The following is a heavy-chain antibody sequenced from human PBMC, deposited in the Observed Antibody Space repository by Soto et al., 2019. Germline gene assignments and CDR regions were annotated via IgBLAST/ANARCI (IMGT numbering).Heavy chain of an antibody. Sequence: EVQLVETGGGLIQPGGSLRLSCAASGFTVSSNYMSWVRQAPGKGLEWVSVIYSGGSTYYADSMKGRFTISRDNSKNTLYLQMNSLRAEDTAVYYCAREGGYYDSSGYAGYWGQGTLVTVSS. CDR2: IYSGGST. J-gene: IGHJ4*02. D-gene: IGHD3-22*01. CDR3: AREGGYYDSSGYAGY. V-gene: IGHV3-53*02. CDR1: GFTVSSNY.